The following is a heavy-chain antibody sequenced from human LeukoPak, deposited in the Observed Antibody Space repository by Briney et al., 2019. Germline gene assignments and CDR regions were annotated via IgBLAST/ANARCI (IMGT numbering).Heavy chain of an antibody. CDR2: IYYSGST. V-gene: IGHV4-31*03. Sequence: PSETLSLTCTVSGGSVSSGAYYWSWIRQHPGKGLEWIGYIYYSGSTYYNPSLKSRVTISVDTSKNQFSLKLSSVTAADTAVYYCAGIRGYSYGFEDYWGQGTLVTVSS. D-gene: IGHD5-18*01. CDR3: AGIRGYSYGFEDY. J-gene: IGHJ4*02. CDR1: GGSVSSGAYY.